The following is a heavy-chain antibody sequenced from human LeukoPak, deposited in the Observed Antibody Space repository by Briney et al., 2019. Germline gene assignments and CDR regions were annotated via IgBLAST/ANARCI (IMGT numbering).Heavy chain of an antibody. CDR1: GFTFSSYA. CDR3: AKGFHSSGYYSVPNY. J-gene: IGHJ4*02. CDR2: ISGGGGST. V-gene: IGHV3-23*01. Sequence: GGSLRLSCAASGFTFSSYAMSWVRQAPGKGLEWVSAISGGGGSTYYADSVKGRFTISRDNSKNTLYLQMNSLRAEDTAVYYCAKGFHSSGYYSVPNYWGQGTLVTVSS. D-gene: IGHD3-22*01.